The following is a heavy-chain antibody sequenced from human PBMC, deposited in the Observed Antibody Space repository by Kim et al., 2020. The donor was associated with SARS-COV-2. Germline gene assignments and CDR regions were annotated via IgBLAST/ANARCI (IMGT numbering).Heavy chain of an antibody. J-gene: IGHJ6*03. Sequence: GGSLRLSCAASGFTFGDYAMHWVRQAPGKGLEWVSGISWNSGSIGYADSVKGRFTISRDNAKNSLYLQMNSLRAEDTALYYCAKYIRQLYYYYMDVWGKGTTVTVSS. CDR2: ISWNSGSI. V-gene: IGHV3-9*01. D-gene: IGHD1-1*01. CDR1: GFTFGDYA. CDR3: AKYIRQLYYYYMDV.